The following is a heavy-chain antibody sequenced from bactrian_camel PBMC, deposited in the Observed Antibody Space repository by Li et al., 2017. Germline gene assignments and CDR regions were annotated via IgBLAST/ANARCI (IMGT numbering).Heavy chain of an antibody. J-gene: IGHJ4*01. CDR2: INSGGGT. CDR3: VADFFQYCKTDRLAY. Sequence: DVQLVESGGGLVQPGGSLRLSCAASGFTFSRYSVNWVRQAPGKGLEWVSSINSGGGTYYADSVKGRFTISRDNAKNTLYLQLNSMKPEDTASYYCVADFFQYCKTDRLAYWGQGTQVTVS. D-gene: IGHD1*01. V-gene: IGHV3S31*01. CDR1: GFTFSRYS.